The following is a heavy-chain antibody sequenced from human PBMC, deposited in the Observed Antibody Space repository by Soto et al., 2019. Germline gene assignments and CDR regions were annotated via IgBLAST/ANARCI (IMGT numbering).Heavy chain of an antibody. J-gene: IGHJ4*02. D-gene: IGHD3-9*01. CDR2: ISYDGSNK. CDR3: AKDSPPYDILTGILSD. CDR1: GFTFSSYG. V-gene: IGHV3-30*18. Sequence: QVQLVESGGGVVQPGRSLRLSCAASGFTFSSYGMHWVRQAPGKGLEWVAVISYDGSNKCYADSVKGRFTISRDNSKNTLYLQMNSLRAEDTAVYYCAKDSPPYDILTGILSDWGQGTLVTVSS.